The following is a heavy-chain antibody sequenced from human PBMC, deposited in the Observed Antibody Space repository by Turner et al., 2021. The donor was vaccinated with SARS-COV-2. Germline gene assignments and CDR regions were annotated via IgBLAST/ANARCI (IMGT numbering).Heavy chain of an antibody. CDR2: FDPEDGET. D-gene: IGHD2-21*02. CDR3: ATGYAYCGGDCSIHY. J-gene: IGHJ4*02. Sequence: QVQLVQSGAEVRKPGASVKVSCKASGNTFIGQYLHWVREAPGQGLEWMGGFDPEDGETIYAQKFQGRVTMTEDTSTDTAYMELSSLRSEDTAVYYCATGYAYCGGDCSIHYWGQGTLVTVSS. CDR1: GNTFIGQY. V-gene: IGHV1-24*01.